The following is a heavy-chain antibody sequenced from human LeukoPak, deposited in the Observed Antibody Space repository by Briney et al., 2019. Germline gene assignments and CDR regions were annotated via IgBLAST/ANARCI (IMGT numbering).Heavy chain of an antibody. Sequence: PSETLSLTCTVSGGSISSYYLSWIRQPAGKGLEWIGRIYSSGTNYNPSLKSRVTMSADTSKNQFSLKLSSVTAADTAVYYCARSLTHYDILTGYYSPYYYYYMDVWGKGTTVTVSS. CDR1: GGSISSYY. J-gene: IGHJ6*03. CDR2: IYSSGT. V-gene: IGHV4-4*07. CDR3: ARSLTHYDILTGYYSPYYYYYMDV. D-gene: IGHD3-9*01.